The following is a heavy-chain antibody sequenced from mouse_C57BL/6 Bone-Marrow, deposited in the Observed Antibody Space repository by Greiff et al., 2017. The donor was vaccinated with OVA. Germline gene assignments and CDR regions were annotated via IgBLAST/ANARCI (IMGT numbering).Heavy chain of an antibody. CDR2: IHPSDSAP. D-gene: IGHD1-1*01. V-gene: IGHV1-74*01. CDR1: GYTFTSYW. J-gene: IGHJ3*01. CDR3: AIDYSFAY. Sequence: QVQLQQPGAELVKPGASVKVSCKASGYTFTSYWMHWVKQRPGQGLEWIGRIHPSDSAPNSNQKFKGKATLTVDKSSRTAYMQLSSLTSEDSAVYYCAIDYSFAYWGQGTLVTVSA.